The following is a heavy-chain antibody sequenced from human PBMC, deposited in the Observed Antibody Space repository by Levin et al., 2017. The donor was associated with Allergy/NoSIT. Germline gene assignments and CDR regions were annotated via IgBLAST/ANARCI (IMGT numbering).Heavy chain of an antibody. CDR3: AKGIGMDV. CDR2: ISYDGSNK. J-gene: IGHJ6*02. CDR1: GFTFSSYG. Sequence: GESLKISCAASGFTFSSYGMHWVRQAPGKGLEWVAVISYDGSNKYYADSVKGRFTISRDNSKNTLYLQMNSLRAEDTAVYYCAKGIGMDVWGQGTTVTVSS. V-gene: IGHV3-30*18.